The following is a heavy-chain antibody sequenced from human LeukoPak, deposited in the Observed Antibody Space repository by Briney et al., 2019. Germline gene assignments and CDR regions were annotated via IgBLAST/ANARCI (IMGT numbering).Heavy chain of an antibody. V-gene: IGHV3-23*01. J-gene: IGHJ3*02. D-gene: IGHD2-2*01. CDR3: ARRYCTSTSCYAAFDI. Sequence: GGSLRLSCAASGFTFSSYAMSWVRQAPGKGLEWVSAISGSGGSTYYADSVKGRFTISRDNSKNTLYLQMNSLRADDTAIYYCARRYCTSTSCYAAFDIWGQGTMVTVSS. CDR2: ISGSGGST. CDR1: GFTFSSYA.